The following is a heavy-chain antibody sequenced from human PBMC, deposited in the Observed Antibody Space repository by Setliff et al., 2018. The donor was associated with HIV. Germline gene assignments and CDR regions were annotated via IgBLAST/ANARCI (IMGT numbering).Heavy chain of an antibody. CDR3: AGGVWSFDY. Sequence: KPSETLSLTCAVSGYSITSAYYWAWIRQPPGRGLEWIGSIYHGGSSYYQSSLKSRVTISVDTSKNQFSLNLRSVTAADTAVYYCAGGVWSFDYWGQGTLVTVSS. V-gene: IGHV4-38-2*01. J-gene: IGHJ4*02. CDR2: IYHGGSS. D-gene: IGHD6-13*01. CDR1: GYSITSAYY.